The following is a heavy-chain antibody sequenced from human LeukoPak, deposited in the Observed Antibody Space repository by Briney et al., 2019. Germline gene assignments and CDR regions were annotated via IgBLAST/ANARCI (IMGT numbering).Heavy chain of an antibody. CDR2: IDPSDSYT. CDR1: GYKFNAYW. Sequence: PGESLKISCKGSGYKFNAYWIAWVRQMPGKGLEWMGRIDPSDSYTNYSPSFQGHVTISADKSISTAYLQWSSLKASGTAMYYCASHCSSTSCYRVFDYWGQGTLVTVSS. V-gene: IGHV5-10-1*01. J-gene: IGHJ4*02. CDR3: ASHCSSTSCYRVFDY. D-gene: IGHD2-2*01.